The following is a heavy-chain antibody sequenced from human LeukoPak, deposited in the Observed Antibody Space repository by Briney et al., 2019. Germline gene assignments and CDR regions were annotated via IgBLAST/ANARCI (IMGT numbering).Heavy chain of an antibody. V-gene: IGHV4-61*01. Sequence: SETLSLTCTVSGGSVSSGSYYCSWIRQPPGKGLEWIGYIYYSGSSNYNPYLKSRVTISVDTSKNQFSLKLSSVTAADTAVYYCARARHPNWFDPRGQGTLVTVSS. CDR2: IYYSGSS. CDR3: ARARHPNWFDP. CDR1: GGSVSSGSYY. J-gene: IGHJ5*02.